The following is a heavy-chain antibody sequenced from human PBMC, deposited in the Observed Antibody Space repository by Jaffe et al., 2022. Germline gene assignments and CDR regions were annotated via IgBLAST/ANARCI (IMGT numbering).Heavy chain of an antibody. J-gene: IGHJ3*02. CDR1: GFTFTSSA. Sequence: QMQLVQSGPEVKKPGTSVKVSCKASGFTFTSSAVQWVRQARGQRLEWIGWIVVGSGNTNYAQKFQERVTITRDMSTSTAYMELSSLRSEDTAVYYCAAVGADSSAEDYAAYDAFDIWGQGTMVTVSS. D-gene: IGHD4-17*01. CDR2: IVVGSGNT. V-gene: IGHV1-58*01. CDR3: AAVGADSSAEDYAAYDAFDI.